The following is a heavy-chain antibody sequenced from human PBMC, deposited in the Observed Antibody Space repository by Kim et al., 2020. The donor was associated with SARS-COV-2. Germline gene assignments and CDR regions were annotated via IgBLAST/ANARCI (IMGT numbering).Heavy chain of an antibody. Sequence: ADSVKGRFPISRDNSGNTLYLQMSSLRAEDMAMYYCAKTSVVAQTLFFDYWGQGTLVAVSS. V-gene: IGHV3-23*01. D-gene: IGHD2-15*01. CDR3: AKTSVVAQTLFFDY. J-gene: IGHJ4*02.